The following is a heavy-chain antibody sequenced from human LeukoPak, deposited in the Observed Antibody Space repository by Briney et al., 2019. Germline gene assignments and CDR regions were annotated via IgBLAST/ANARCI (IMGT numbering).Heavy chain of an antibody. J-gene: IGHJ4*02. CDR2: ISSSSSTI. CDR1: GVTFSSYS. V-gene: IGHV3-48*04. Sequence: GGSLRLSCAASGVTFSSYSMNWVRPAPGKGLGRVSYISSSSSTIYYADSVKGRFTISRDNAKHSLYLQMNSLRAEDTAVYYCARDSGIAARSSRYFDYWGQGTLVTVSS. CDR3: ARDSGIAARSSRYFDY. D-gene: IGHD6-6*01.